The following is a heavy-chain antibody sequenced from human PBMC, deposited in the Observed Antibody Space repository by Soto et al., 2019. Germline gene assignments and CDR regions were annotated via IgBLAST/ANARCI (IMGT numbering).Heavy chain of an antibody. D-gene: IGHD5-18*01. CDR2: ISYDGSNK. V-gene: IGHV3-30-3*01. J-gene: IGHJ4*02. CDR1: GFTFSSYA. Sequence: QVQLVESGGGVVQPGRSLRLSCAASGFTFSSYAMHWVRQAPGKGLEWVAVISYDGSNKYYADSVKGRFTISRDNSKNTMYLQMNSLTAEDTAVYYCERDSTSSIELWSLDYWGQGNLVTVSS. CDR3: ERDSTSSIELWSLDY.